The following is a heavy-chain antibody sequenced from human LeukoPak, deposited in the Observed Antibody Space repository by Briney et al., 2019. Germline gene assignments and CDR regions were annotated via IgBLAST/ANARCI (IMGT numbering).Heavy chain of an antibody. D-gene: IGHD1-26*01. J-gene: IGHJ3*02. V-gene: IGHV1-8*03. CDR1: GYTFTSYD. CDR2: MNPNSGNT. CDR3: AISSGSYFADAFDI. Sequence: VASVKVSCKASGYTFTSYDINWVRQATGQGLEWMGWMNPNSGNTGYAQKFQGRVTITRNTSISTAYMELSSLRSEDTAVYYCAISSGSYFADAFDIWGQGTMVTVSS.